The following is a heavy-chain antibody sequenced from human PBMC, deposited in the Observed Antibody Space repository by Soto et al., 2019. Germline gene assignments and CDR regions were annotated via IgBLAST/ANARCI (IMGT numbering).Heavy chain of an antibody. D-gene: IGHD4-17*01. V-gene: IGHV4-59*08. J-gene: IGHJ4*02. CDR2: IYYSGST. CDR1: GGSISSYY. Sequence: QVQLQESGPGLVKPSETLSLTCTVSGGSISSYYWSWIRQPPGKGLEWIGYIYYSGSTNYNPSLKSRVTISVDTSKNRFSLKLSSVTAADTAVYYCARGAAGINDYGDYSSDYWGQGTLVTVSS. CDR3: ARGAAGINDYGDYSSDY.